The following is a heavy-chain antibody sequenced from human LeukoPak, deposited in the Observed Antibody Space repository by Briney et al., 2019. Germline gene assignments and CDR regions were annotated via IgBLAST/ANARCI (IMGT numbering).Heavy chain of an antibody. V-gene: IGHV1-69*06. Sequence: SVSVSCTASVGTFSSYAISCVRQAPGQGLEWMGGIIPIFGTANYAQKFQGRVTITADKSTSTAYMELSSLRSEDTAVYYCARDQAVAGIWDWFDPWGQGTLVTVSS. D-gene: IGHD6-19*01. CDR2: IIPIFGTA. CDR1: VGTFSSYA. J-gene: IGHJ5*02. CDR3: ARDQAVAGIWDWFDP.